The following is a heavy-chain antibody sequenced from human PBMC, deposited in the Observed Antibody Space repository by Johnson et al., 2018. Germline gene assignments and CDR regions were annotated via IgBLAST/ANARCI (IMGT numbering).Heavy chain of an antibody. V-gene: IGHV4-59*01. J-gene: IGHJ3*01. CDR2: SYYSGST. CDR1: DGSISSYY. CDR3: ARVVVGDAFDL. D-gene: IGHD2-15*01. Sequence: QVQLQESGPGLVKPSETLSLTCAVSDGSISSYYWSWIRQPPGKGLEWIGYSYYSGSTDYNPSLKSRVTISVDTSKNQLSLKLTSVTAADTAIYYCARVVVGDAFDLWGQGTLVIVSS.